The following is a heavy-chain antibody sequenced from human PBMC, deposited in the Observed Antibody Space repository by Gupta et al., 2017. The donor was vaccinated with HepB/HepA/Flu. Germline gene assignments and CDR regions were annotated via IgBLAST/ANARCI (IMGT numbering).Heavy chain of an antibody. D-gene: IGHD1-26*01. J-gene: IGHJ5*02. CDR3: ATTRPSVQKGGLLYNRNWVDP. Sequence: LEWIGSIYYSGSTYYNPSLKSRVTISVDTSKNQFSLKLSSVTAADTAVYYCATTRPSVQKGGLLYNRNWVDPWGQGTLVTVSA. CDR2: IYYSGST. V-gene: IGHV4-30-2*03.